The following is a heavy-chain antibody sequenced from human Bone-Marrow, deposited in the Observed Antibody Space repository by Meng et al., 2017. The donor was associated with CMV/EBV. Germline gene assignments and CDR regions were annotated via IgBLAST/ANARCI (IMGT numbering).Heavy chain of an antibody. D-gene: IGHD3-3*01. CDR2: ISSSSSYI. CDR1: GFTFSSYS. V-gene: IGHV3-21*01. J-gene: IGHJ4*02. Sequence: GGSLRLSCAASGFTFSSYSMNWVRQAPGKGLEWVSSISSSSSYIYYADSVKGRFTISRDNAKNSLYLQMNSLRAEDTAVYYCARGPWDVWSGYYVDYWGQGTLVTVSS. CDR3: ARGPWDVWSGYYVDY.